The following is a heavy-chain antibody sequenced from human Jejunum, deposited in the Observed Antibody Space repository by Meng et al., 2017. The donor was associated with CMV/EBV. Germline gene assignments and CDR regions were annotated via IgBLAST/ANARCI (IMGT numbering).Heavy chain of an antibody. Sequence: QVRHVQAGHEVKTPGASVKVSCNASGYIFNNYGVSWVRQAPGQGPEWMGWISAYNGNTNYAQNFQVRVTMTTDTSTSTAYMELRSLRSDDTAVYYCARDLPGGTKGTWLDLWGQGTLVTVSS. J-gene: IGHJ5*02. V-gene: IGHV1-18*01. CDR3: ARDLPGGTKGTWLDL. CDR1: GYIFNNYG. D-gene: IGHD1-14*01. CDR2: ISAYNGNT.